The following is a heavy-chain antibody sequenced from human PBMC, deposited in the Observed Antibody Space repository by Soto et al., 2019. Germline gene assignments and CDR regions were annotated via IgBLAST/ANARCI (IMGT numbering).Heavy chain of an antibody. CDR1: GFPFSTYA. Sequence: GGSLRLSCAASGFPFSTYAMHWVRQAPGKGLEWVAVVSYDGRQKYHGDSVKGRFSISRDNSKNTLYLQMNGLRVEDSAIYYCAKVPVQYFDWLSGGIDSWGQGTLVTVSS. CDR2: VSYDGRQK. J-gene: IGHJ4*02. CDR3: AKVPVQYFDWLSGGIDS. V-gene: IGHV3-30*02. D-gene: IGHD3-9*01.